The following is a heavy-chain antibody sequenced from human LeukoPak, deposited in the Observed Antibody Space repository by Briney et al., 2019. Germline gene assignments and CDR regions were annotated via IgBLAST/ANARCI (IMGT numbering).Heavy chain of an antibody. J-gene: IGHJ4*02. D-gene: IGHD6-13*01. CDR1: GYTFTGFY. CDR3: ARAVDSSSWYPFDY. V-gene: IGHV1-2*02. CDR2: INPNSGGT. Sequence: GASVKASCKASGYTFTGFYMHWVRQAPGQGLEWMGWINPNSGGTKYAQKFQGRVTMTRDTSISTAYMEVSRLRSDDTAVYYCARAVDSSSWYPFDYWGQGTLVTVSS.